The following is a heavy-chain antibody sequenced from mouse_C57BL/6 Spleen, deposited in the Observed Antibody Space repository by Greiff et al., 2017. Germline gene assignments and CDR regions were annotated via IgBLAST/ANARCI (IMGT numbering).Heavy chain of an antibody. CDR1: GYSITSGYY. Sequence: EVQLKESGPGLVKPSQSLSLTCSVTGYSITSGYYWNWIRQFPGNKLEWMGYISYDGSNNYNPSLKNRISITRDTSKNQFFLKLNSVTTEDTATYYCARGTGTGFAYWGQGTLVTVSA. V-gene: IGHV3-6*01. CDR3: ARGTGTGFAY. CDR2: ISYDGSN. D-gene: IGHD4-1*01. J-gene: IGHJ3*01.